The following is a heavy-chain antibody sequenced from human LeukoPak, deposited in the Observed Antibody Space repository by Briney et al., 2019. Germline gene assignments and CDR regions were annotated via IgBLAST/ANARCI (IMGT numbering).Heavy chain of an antibody. V-gene: IGHV4-59*01. CDR2: IYYSGST. J-gene: IGHJ6*03. CDR3: AGRYYYGSGSSYYYYMDV. D-gene: IGHD3-10*01. CDR1: GGSISSYY. Sequence: SETLSLTCTVSGGSISSYYWSWIRQPPGKGLEWIGYIYYSGSTNYNPSLKSRVTISVDTSKNQFSLKLSSATAADTAVYYCAGRYYYGSGSSYYYYMDVWGKGTTVTISS.